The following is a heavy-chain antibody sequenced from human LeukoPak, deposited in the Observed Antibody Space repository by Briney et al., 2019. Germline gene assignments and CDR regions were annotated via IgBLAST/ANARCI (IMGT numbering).Heavy chain of an antibody. CDR2: INSDGSST. V-gene: IGHV3-74*01. J-gene: IGHJ4*02. CDR1: GFTFSSYW. CDR3: ARGSYTSTSTWYY. Sequence: GGSLRFSCAASGFTFSSYWMHWVRQAPGKGLVWVSRINSDGSSTNYADSVKGRFTISRDNAKNTLHLQMNSLRAEDTAVYYCARGSYTSTSTWYYWGQGTLVTVSS. D-gene: IGHD2-2*02.